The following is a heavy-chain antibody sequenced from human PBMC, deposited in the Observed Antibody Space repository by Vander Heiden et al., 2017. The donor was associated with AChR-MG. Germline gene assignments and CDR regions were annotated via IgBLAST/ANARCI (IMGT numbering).Heavy chain of an antibody. D-gene: IGHD1-7*01. J-gene: IGHJ4*02. CDR1: GFLFRSYA. V-gene: IGHV3-23*01. CDR2: ISGSGGST. CDR3: AGGWNYDY. Sequence: EVPPLESGGGLVQPGGFLRLPRAASGFLFRSYALLRVRQAPGKGLEWVSGISGSGGSTYYADSVKGRFTISRDISKNTAHLQMNSRRVEDTAVYYCAGGWNYDYWGQGTLVTVSS.